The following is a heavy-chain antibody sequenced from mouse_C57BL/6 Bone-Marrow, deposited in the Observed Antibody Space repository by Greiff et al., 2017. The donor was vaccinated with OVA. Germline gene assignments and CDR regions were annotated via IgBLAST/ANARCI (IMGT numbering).Heavy chain of an antibody. Sequence: EVMLVESGGGLVQPGGSLSLSCAASGFTFTDYYMSWVRQPPGKALEWLGFIRNKANGYTTEYSASVKGRFTISRDNSQSILYLQMNALRAEDSATYYCARYHYGSGVRGYFDYWGQGTTLTVSS. J-gene: IGHJ2*01. CDR1: GFTFTDYY. CDR3: ARYHYGSGVRGYFDY. CDR2: IRNKANGYTT. D-gene: IGHD1-1*01. V-gene: IGHV7-3*01.